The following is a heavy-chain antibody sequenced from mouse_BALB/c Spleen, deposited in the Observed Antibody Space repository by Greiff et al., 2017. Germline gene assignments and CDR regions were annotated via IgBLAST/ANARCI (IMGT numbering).Heavy chain of an antibody. V-gene: IGHV1-39*01. D-gene: IGHD1-1*01. J-gene: IGHJ3*01. Sequence: VHVKQSGPELEKPGASVKISCKASGYSFTGYNMNWVKQSNGKSLEWIGNIDPYYGGTSYNQKFKGKATLTVDKSSSTAYMQLKSLTSEDSAVYYCARGTTVDLSMDYWGQGTLVTVSA. CDR3: ARGTTVDLSMDY. CDR2: IDPYYGGT. CDR1: GYSFTGYN.